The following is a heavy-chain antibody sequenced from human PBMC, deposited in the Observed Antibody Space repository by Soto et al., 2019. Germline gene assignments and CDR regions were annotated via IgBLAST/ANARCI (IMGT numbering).Heavy chain of an antibody. Sequence: SATLSLTCSVSGGSIRGSYWSWIRQSPGKGLEWLGYVYYTGSTNYSPSLRSRVSISVDTSKNEFSLRLSSVTAADTAVYFCARSVAVPGAHIDYWGQGTQVTVSS. CDR3: ARSVAVPGAHIDY. D-gene: IGHD6-19*01. J-gene: IGHJ4*02. CDR2: VYYTGST. V-gene: IGHV4-59*01. CDR1: GGSIRGSY.